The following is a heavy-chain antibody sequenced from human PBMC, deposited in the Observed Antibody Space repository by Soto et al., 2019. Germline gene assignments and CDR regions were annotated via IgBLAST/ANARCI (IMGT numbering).Heavy chain of an antibody. Sequence: ASVKVSCKAPGHTFTSYDINWVRQATGQGLEWMGWMNPNSGNTGYAQKFQGRVTMTRNTSTSTAYMELSSLRSEDTAVYYCAREGYNNYYYGMDVWGQGTTVTVSS. CDR2: MNPNSGNT. D-gene: IGHD1-1*01. V-gene: IGHV1-8*01. CDR3: AREGYNNYYYGMDV. CDR1: GHTFTSYD. J-gene: IGHJ6*02.